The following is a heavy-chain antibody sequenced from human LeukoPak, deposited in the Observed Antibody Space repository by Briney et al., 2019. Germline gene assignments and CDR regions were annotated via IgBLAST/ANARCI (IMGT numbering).Heavy chain of an antibody. V-gene: IGHV3-23*01. CDR1: RFTFSSYA. Sequence: GGSLRLSCAASRFTFSSYAMSWVRQAPGQGLEWVSAISGSGGSTYYADSLKGRFTISRDNSKNTLYLQMNSLRAADTAVYYCVIPTVAFDFWGKGTMVTVCS. CDR3: VIPTVAFDF. D-gene: IGHD2-21*01. CDR2: ISGSGGST. J-gene: IGHJ3*01.